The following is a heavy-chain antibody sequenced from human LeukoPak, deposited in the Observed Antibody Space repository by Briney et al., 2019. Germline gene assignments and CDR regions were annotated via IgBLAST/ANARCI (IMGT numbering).Heavy chain of an antibody. CDR1: GFTFDDYA. Sequence: GGSLRLSCAASGFTFDDYAMHWVRHAPGKGLEWVSGISWNSGSIVYADSVKGRFTISRDNAKNSLYLQMSSLRAEDMALYYCAKGLGAARGTNAFDIWGQGTMVTVSS. D-gene: IGHD6-6*01. CDR2: ISWNSGSI. V-gene: IGHV3-9*03. J-gene: IGHJ3*02. CDR3: AKGLGAARGTNAFDI.